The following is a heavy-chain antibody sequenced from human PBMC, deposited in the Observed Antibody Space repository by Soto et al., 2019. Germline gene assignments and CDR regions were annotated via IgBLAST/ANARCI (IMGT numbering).Heavy chain of an antibody. CDR3: ASRDPGTSVDY. D-gene: IGHD1-7*01. CDR1: GGSFTSNNW. J-gene: IGHJ4*02. V-gene: IGHV4-4*02. Sequence: SETLSLTCAVSGGSFTSNNWWTWVRQPPGQGLEWIGEIYRTGSTNYNPSLKSRVTISLDKSENQFSLKVTSLTAADTAVYYCASRDPGTSVDYWSQGTLVTVSS. CDR2: IYRTGST.